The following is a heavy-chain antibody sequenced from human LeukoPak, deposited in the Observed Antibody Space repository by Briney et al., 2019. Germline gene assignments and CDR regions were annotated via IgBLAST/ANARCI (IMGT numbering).Heavy chain of an antibody. J-gene: IGHJ4*02. Sequence: SETLSLTCTVSGGSISSYYWSWIRQPPGKGLEWIGYIYYSGSTNCNPSLKSRVTISIDTSKNQFSLKLSSVTAADTAVYYCARDLGYSSGWFDYWGPGTLDTVSS. V-gene: IGHV4-59*01. D-gene: IGHD6-19*01. CDR2: IYYSGST. CDR3: ARDLGYSSGWFDY. CDR1: GGSISSYY.